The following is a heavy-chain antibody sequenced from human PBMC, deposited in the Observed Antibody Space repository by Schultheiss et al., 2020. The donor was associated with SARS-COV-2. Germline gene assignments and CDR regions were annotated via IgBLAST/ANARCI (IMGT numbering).Heavy chain of an antibody. CDR1: GFTFSSYW. J-gene: IGHJ4*02. CDR2: INSDGSST. Sequence: GGSLRLSCAASGFTFSSYWMHWVRQAPGKGLVWVSRINSDGSSTSYADSVKGRFTISRDNSKNTLYLQMNSLRAEDTAVYYCAKALGVVVPAAIDYWGQGTLVTVSS. CDR3: AKALGVVVPAAIDY. D-gene: IGHD2-2*01. V-gene: IGHV3-74*01.